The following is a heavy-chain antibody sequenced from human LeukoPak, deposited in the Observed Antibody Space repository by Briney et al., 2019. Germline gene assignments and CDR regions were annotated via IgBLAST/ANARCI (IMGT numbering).Heavy chain of an antibody. V-gene: IGHV3-23*01. CDR1: GFTFSSYA. CDR3: AVLYSSSWAHDY. D-gene: IGHD6-13*01. J-gene: IGHJ4*02. Sequence: PGGSLRLSCAASGFTFSSYAMSWVRQAPGKGLEWVLAISGSGGSTYYADSVKGRFTISRDNSKNTLYLQMNSLRAEDTAVYYCAVLYSSSWAHDYWGQGTLVTVSS. CDR2: ISGSGGST.